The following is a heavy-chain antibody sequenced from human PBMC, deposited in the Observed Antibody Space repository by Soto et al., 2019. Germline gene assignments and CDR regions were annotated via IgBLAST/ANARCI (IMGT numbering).Heavy chain of an antibody. CDR1: GGSFSGYY. CDR3: ARGRTMVRGVISNWFDP. Sequence: PSETLSLTCAVYGGSFSGYYWSWIRQPPGKGLEWIGEINHSGSTNYNPSLKSRVTISVDTSKNQFSLKLSSVTAADTAVYYCARGRTMVRGVISNWFDPWGQGTLVTVSS. J-gene: IGHJ5*02. V-gene: IGHV4-34*01. D-gene: IGHD3-10*01. CDR2: INHSGST.